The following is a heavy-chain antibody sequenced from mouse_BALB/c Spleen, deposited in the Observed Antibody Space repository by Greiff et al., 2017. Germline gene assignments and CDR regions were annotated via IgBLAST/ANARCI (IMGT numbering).Heavy chain of an antibody. CDR3: ARDRGWDAMDY. CDR2: INSNGGST. V-gene: IGHV5-6-3*01. J-gene: IGHJ4*01. Sequence: EVQGVESGGGLVQPGGSLKLSCAASGFTFSSYGMSWVRQTPDKRLELVATINSNGGSTYYPDSVKGRFTISRDNAKNTLYLQMSSLKSEDTAMYYCARDRGWDAMDYWGQGTSVTVSS. D-gene: IGHD2-3*01. CDR1: GFTFSSYG.